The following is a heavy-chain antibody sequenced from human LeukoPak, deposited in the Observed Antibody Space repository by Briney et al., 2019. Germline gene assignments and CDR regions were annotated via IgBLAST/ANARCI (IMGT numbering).Heavy chain of an antibody. V-gene: IGHV3-43*02. CDR3: AKEGGYSYGYVVYFDY. J-gene: IGHJ4*02. CDR1: GFTFDDYA. D-gene: IGHD5-18*01. Sequence: GGSLRLSCAASGFTFDDYAMHWVRQAPGKGLEWVSLISGDGGSTYYADSVKGRFTISRDDSKNSLYLQMNSLRTEDTALYYCAKEGGYSYGYVVYFDYWGQGTLVTVSS. CDR2: ISGDGGST.